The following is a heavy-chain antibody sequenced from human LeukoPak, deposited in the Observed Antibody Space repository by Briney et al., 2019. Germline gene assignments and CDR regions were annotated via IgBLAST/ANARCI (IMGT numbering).Heavy chain of an antibody. CDR2: ITIDVTRT. CDR3: ARRPRAEMGPLDY. Sequence: GSLRLSCAAPGFTFSSCAMTGVGQAPGKGLEWVASITIDVTRTYYTESGKGRITISRDNSKNTLYLQMNSLRADETAIYCYARRPRAEMGPLDYWGQGTLVSVST. D-gene: IGHD5-24*01. CDR1: GFTFSSCA. V-gene: IGHV3-23*01. J-gene: IGHJ4*02.